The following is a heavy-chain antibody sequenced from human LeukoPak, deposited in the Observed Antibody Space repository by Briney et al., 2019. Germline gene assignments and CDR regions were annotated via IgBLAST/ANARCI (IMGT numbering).Heavy chain of an antibody. CDR3: ASMRYDSSGYYFFTD. CDR2: MNPNSGNT. CDR1: GYIFTKFG. D-gene: IGHD3-22*01. J-gene: IGHJ4*02. V-gene: IGHV1-8*01. Sequence: ASVKVSCKASGYIFTKFGVSWVRQATGQGLEWMGWMNPNSGNTGYAQKFQGRVTMTRNTSISTAYMELSSLRSEDTAVYYCASMRYDSSGYYFFTDWGQGTLVTVSS.